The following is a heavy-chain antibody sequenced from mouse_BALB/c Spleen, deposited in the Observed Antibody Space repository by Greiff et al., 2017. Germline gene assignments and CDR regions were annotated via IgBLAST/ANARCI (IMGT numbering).Heavy chain of an antibody. CDR2: IYPGDGDT. Sequence: VQGVESGAELVRPGSSVKISCKASGYAFSSYWMNWVKQRPGQGLEWIGQIYPGDGDTNYNGKFKGKATLTADKSSSTAYMQLSSLTSEDSALYYCARGGRYFDYWGQGTTLTVSS. V-gene: IGHV1-80*01. J-gene: IGHJ2*01. CDR3: ARGGRYFDY. CDR1: GYAFSSYW.